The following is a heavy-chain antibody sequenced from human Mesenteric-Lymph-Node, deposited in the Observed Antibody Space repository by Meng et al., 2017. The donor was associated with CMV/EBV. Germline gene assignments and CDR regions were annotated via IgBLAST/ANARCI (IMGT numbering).Heavy chain of an antibody. CDR3: ARPSEKFLEWSYHFDY. CDR2: ISGSGGST. J-gene: IGHJ4*02. CDR1: GFTFSSYA. V-gene: IGHV3-23*01. Sequence: GESLKISCAASGFTFSSYAMSWVRQAPGKGLEWVSAISGSGGSTYYADSVKGRFTISRDNSKNTLYLQMNSLRAEDTAVYYCARPSEKFLEWSYHFDYWGQGTLVTVSS. D-gene: IGHD3-3*01.